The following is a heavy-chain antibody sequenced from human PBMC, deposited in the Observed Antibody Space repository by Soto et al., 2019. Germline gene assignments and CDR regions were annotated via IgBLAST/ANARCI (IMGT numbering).Heavy chain of an antibody. Sequence: TSETLSLTCTVSGGSISSSSYYWGWIRQQPGKGLEWIGSIYYSGSTYYNPSLKSRVTISVDTSKNQFSLKLSSVTAADTAVYYCARQNVVVPAATGYWGQGSLVTVSS. CDR1: GGSISSSSYY. CDR3: ARQNVVVPAATGY. V-gene: IGHV4-39*01. CDR2: IYYSGST. J-gene: IGHJ4*02. D-gene: IGHD2-2*01.